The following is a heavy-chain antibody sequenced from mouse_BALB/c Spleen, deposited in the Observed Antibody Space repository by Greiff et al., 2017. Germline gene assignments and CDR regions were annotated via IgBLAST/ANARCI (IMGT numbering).Heavy chain of an antibody. CDR1: GFSLTSYG. D-gene: IGHD2-4*01. CDR3: ARNSEGLRLWFAY. Sequence: LQESGPGLVAPSQSLSITCTVSGFSLTSYGVHWVRQPPGKGLEWLGVIWAGGSTNCNSALMSRLSISKDNSKSQVFLKMNSLQANDTAIYYCARNSEGLRLWFAYWGQGTLVTVSA. CDR2: IWAGGST. J-gene: IGHJ3*01. V-gene: IGHV2-9*02.